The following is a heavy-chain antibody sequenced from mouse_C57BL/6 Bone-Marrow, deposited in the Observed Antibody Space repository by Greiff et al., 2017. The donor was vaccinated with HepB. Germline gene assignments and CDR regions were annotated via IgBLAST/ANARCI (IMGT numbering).Heavy chain of an antibody. V-gene: IGHV1-55*01. CDR2: IYPGSGST. Sequence: QVQLQQPGAELVKPGASVKMSCKASGYTFTSYWITWVKQRPGQGLEWIGDIYPGSGSTNYNEKFKSKATLTVATSSSTAYMQLRSLTSEDSAVYYCAIIYYYGSSLYYYAMDYWGQGTSVTVSS. CDR3: AIIYYYGSSLYYYAMDY. J-gene: IGHJ4*01. D-gene: IGHD1-1*01. CDR1: GYTFTSYW.